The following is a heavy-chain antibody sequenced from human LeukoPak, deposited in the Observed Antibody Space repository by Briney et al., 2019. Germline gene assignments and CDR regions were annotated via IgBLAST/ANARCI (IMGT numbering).Heavy chain of an antibody. CDR3: ATGTPFGVVMQNNWFDP. Sequence: PETLSLTCSVSGGSTRSSSHSSAWVRQPPGKGLGWIGTIYYTGSTYYNPSLKTRVSVFVDTSQNQFSLNLTSVTAADTAMYFCATGTPFGVVMQNNWFDPWGQGTLVTVSS. V-gene: IGHV4-39*01. D-gene: IGHD3-3*01. J-gene: IGHJ5*02. CDR1: GGSTRSSSHS. CDR2: IYYTGST.